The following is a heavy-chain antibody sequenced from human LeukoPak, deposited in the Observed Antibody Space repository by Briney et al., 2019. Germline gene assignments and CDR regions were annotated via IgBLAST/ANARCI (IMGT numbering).Heavy chain of an antibody. CDR2: INPNSGGT. J-gene: IGHJ4*02. Sequence: GASVKVSCKASGYTFTGYYMHWVRQAPGQGLEWMGWINPNSGGTNYAQKFQGRVTMTRDTSISTAYMELSRLRSDDTAVYYCARAGQLALLFSPDSDYWGQGTLVTVSS. D-gene: IGHD6-13*01. CDR1: GYTFTGYY. CDR3: ARAGQLALLFSPDSDY. V-gene: IGHV1-2*02.